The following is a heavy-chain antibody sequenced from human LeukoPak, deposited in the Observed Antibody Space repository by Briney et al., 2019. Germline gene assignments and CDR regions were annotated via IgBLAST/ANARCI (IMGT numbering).Heavy chain of an antibody. CDR2: INPSGGST. J-gene: IGHJ6*03. CDR3: AKNRGAGSHYYYHMSV. V-gene: IGHV1-46*01. Sequence: ASVKVSCKASGYTFTSYYMHWVRQAPGQGLEWMGIINPSGGSTSYAQKFQGRVTMTRDTSTSTVYMELSSLRSEDTAVYYCAKNRGAGSHYYYHMSVWGKGTTVTVSS. D-gene: IGHD1-26*01. CDR1: GYTFTSYY.